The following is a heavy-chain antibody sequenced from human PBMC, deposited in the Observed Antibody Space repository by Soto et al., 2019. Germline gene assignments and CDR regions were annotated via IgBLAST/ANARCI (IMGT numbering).Heavy chain of an antibody. V-gene: IGHV1-69*05. CDR1: GGTFSSYA. J-gene: IGHJ4*02. D-gene: IGHD3-22*01. CDR2: IIPIFGTA. CDR3: ARREYYYDSSGYYDY. Sequence: GASVKVSCKASGGTFSSYAISWVRQAPGQGLEWMGGIIPIFGTANYAQKLQGRVTMTTDTSTSTAYMELRSLRSDDTAVYYCARREYYYDSSGYYDYWGQGTLVTVSS.